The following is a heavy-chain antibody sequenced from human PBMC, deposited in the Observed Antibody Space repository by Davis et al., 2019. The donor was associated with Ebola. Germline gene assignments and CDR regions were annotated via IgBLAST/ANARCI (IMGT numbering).Heavy chain of an antibody. CDR2: INPNSGGT. CDR1: GYTFTGYY. V-gene: IGHV1-2*04. J-gene: IGHJ6*02. D-gene: IGHD6-13*01. Sequence: AASVKVSCKASGYTFTGYYMHWVRQAPGQGLEWMGWINPNSGGTNYAQKFQGWVTMTRDTSISTAYMELSRLRSDDTAVYYCAREGGIAAAGYYYYYGMDVWGQGTTVTVSS. CDR3: AREGGIAAAGYYYYYGMDV.